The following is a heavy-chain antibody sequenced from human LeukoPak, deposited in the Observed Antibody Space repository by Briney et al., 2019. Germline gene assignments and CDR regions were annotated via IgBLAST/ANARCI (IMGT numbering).Heavy chain of an antibody. Sequence: GGSLRLSCAASGFTFSSYGMHWVRQAPGKGLEWVAVIWYDGSNKYYADSVKGRFTISRDNSKNTLYLQMNSLRAEDTAVYYCARDIAEGMRLWFGEFDYWGQGTLVTVSS. J-gene: IGHJ4*02. D-gene: IGHD3-10*01. CDR2: IWYDGSNK. CDR1: GFTFSSYG. CDR3: ARDIAEGMRLWFGEFDY. V-gene: IGHV3-33*01.